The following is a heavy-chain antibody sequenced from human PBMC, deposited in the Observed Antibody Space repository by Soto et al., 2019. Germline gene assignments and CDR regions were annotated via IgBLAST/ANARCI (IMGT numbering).Heavy chain of an antibody. CDR2: VYYSWGA. CDR1: GGSISGYY. J-gene: IGHJ6*02. D-gene: IGHD2-21*02. V-gene: IGHV4-59*01. Sequence: PSETLSLTCTVSGGSISGYYWSWIRQPPGKGLEWIGNVYYSWGAKYNPSVKRRVSISVDTSKNQFSLNLSSVTAADTAVYYCTRDGDGRMTTNPYYYYGMDVWGPGITVTASS. CDR3: TRDGDGRMTTNPYYYYGMDV.